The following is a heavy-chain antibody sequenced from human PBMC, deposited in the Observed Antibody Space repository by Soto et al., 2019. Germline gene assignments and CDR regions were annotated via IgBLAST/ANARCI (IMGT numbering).Heavy chain of an antibody. V-gene: IGHV3-21*01. CDR1: GFTFSSYS. D-gene: IGHD6-13*01. Sequence: GGSLRLSCAASGFTFSSYSMNWVRQAPGKGLEWVPSISSSSSYIYYADSVKGRFTISRDNAKNSLYLQMNSLRAEDTAVYYCGLAAAGTFGFDYWGQGTLVTVSS. J-gene: IGHJ4*02. CDR3: GLAAAGTFGFDY. CDR2: ISSSSSYI.